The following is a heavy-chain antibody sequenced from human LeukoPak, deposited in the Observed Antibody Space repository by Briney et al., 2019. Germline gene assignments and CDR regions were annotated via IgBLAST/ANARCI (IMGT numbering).Heavy chain of an antibody. J-gene: IGHJ6*03. D-gene: IGHD3-22*01. CDR3: TRAASSGPLFTYHMDV. CDR2: IYSSGST. V-gene: IGHV4-30-4*07. Sequence: SETLSLTCAVTGDSISSGGYSWSWIRQPPGKGLEWIGYIYSSGSTDYNPSLKSRVTISIDTSKNQFSLKLSSLTAADTAVYYCTRAASSGPLFTYHMDVWGKGTTVTVSS. CDR1: GDSISSGGYS.